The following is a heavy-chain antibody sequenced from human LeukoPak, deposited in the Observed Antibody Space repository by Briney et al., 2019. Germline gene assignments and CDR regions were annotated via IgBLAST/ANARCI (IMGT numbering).Heavy chain of an antibody. V-gene: IGHV4-34*01. J-gene: IGHJ4*02. CDR1: GGSFSGYY. D-gene: IGHD3-10*01. Sequence: SETLSLTCAVYGGSFSGYYWSWIRQPPGKGLEWIGEINHSGSTNYNPSLKSRVTVSVDTSKNQFSLKLSSVTAADTAVYYCARGFYYGSGSYRNYFDYWGQGTLVTVSS. CDR3: ARGFYYGSGSYRNYFDY. CDR2: INHSGST.